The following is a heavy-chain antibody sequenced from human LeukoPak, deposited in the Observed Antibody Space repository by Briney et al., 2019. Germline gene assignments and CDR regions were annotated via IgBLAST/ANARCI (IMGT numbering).Heavy chain of an antibody. CDR3: AKKGTTVAGNTWFDP. CDR2: LGIDGHTT. D-gene: IGHD6-19*01. CDR1: GFTFSSYA. J-gene: IGHJ5*02. V-gene: IGHV3-23*01. Sequence: GGSLKLSCSASGFTFSSYAMCWVRQAPGKGLEWVSILGIDGHTTYYADSVKGRFTISRDNSKNTLYLQMNSLRDEDTAVYYCAKKGTTVAGNTWFDPWGQGTLVAVSS.